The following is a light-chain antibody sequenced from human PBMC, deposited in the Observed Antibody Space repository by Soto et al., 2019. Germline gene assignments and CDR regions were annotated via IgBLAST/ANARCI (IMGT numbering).Light chain of an antibody. CDR3: SSYTSSITVV. Sequence: QSALTQPASVSGSPGQSITISCTGTNSDVGGYNYVSWYQQHPGKAPKLTIYDVSNRPSGVSNRFSGSKSGNTASLTISGLQAEDEADYYCSSYTSSITVVFGGGTKLTVL. CDR2: DVS. J-gene: IGLJ2*01. CDR1: NSDVGGYNY. V-gene: IGLV2-14*01.